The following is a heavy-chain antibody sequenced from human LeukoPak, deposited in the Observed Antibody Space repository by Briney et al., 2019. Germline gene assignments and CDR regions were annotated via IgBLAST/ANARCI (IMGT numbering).Heavy chain of an antibody. CDR1: GGSFSGYY. Sequence: SETLSLTCAVYGGSFSGYYWSWIRQPPGKGLEWIGEINHSGSTNYNPPLKSRVTISVDTSKNQFSLKLSSVTAADTAVYYCARRDSWFDPWGQGTLVTVSS. J-gene: IGHJ5*02. V-gene: IGHV4-34*01. D-gene: IGHD3-22*01. CDR3: ARRDSWFDP. CDR2: INHSGST.